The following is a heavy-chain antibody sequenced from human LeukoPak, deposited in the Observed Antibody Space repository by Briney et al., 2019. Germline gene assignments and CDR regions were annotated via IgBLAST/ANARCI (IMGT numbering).Heavy chain of an antibody. V-gene: IGHV3-74*01. J-gene: IGHJ4*02. CDR1: GFTFSDYW. Sequence: PGGSLRLSCAASGFTFSDYWMHWVRQAPGKGLVWVSRISSDGSRVTYADSAKGRFTISRDNAKNTLYLQMNSLRAEDTAVYYCAKRWSTTVTTGYWGQGTLVTVSS. D-gene: IGHD4-17*01. CDR2: ISSDGSRV. CDR3: AKRWSTTVTTGY.